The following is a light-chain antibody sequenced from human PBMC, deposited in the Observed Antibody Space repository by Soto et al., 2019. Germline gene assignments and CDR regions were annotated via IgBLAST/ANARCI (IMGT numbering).Light chain of an antibody. CDR1: QSASSSN. CDR2: GAS. V-gene: IGKV3-20*01. CDR3: QQYGSSPIT. J-gene: IGKJ5*01. Sequence: EVVLTQSPGALSLSPGERATLSCGASQSASSSNLAWYQQKPGQAPRLLIYGASSRATGIPARFSGSGSGTDFTHTISRLEPEDFAVYYCQQYGSSPITFGQGTRLEIK.